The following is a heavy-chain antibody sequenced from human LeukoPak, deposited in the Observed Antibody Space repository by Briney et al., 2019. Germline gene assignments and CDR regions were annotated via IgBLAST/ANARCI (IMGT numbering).Heavy chain of an antibody. D-gene: IGHD4-11*01. Sequence: SETLCLTCTVSGYSVTTYYWSWIRQPPGKGLEWLGYVYYNGSATYNPSLKSRVTISVDTSKNQFSLRLSSVTAADTAVYYCARDGSNWSNDYYHGVDVWGQGTTVTVSS. CDR3: ARDGSNWSNDYYHGVDV. V-gene: IGHV4-59*02. CDR1: GYSVTTYY. CDR2: VYYNGSA. J-gene: IGHJ6*02.